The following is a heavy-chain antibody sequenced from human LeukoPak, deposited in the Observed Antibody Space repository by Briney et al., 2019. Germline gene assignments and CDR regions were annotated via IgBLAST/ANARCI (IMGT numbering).Heavy chain of an antibody. D-gene: IGHD1-1*01. J-gene: IGHJ3*02. CDR3: ARLRALAGHRGAFDI. Sequence: SETLSLTCAVSGDSISNHIYYWNWIRQTPGKGLEWIGAVYYTGSSYYNPSLKSRVTISVDTSDNHFSMHLTSVNAADTAIYYCARLRALAGHRGAFDIWGQGSMVTASS. V-gene: IGHV4-39*02. CDR2: VYYTGSS. CDR1: GDSISNHIYY.